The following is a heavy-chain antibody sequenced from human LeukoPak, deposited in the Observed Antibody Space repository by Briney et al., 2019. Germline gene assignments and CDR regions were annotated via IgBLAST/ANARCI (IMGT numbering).Heavy chain of an antibody. CDR2: IYYSGST. CDR3: ARRSATSGSYSGMDV. J-gene: IGHJ6*02. Sequence: SETLSLTCTFSGGSISSYYWSWIRQPPGKGLEGLGYIYYSGSTNYNPSLKSRVTISVDTSKSQFSLKLSSVTAADTAVYYCARRSATSGSYSGMDVWGQGTTVTVSS. V-gene: IGHV4-59*08. D-gene: IGHD2-21*02. CDR1: GGSISSYY.